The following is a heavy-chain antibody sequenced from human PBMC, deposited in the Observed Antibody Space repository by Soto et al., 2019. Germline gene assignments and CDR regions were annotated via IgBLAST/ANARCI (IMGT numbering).Heavy chain of an antibody. CDR3: AREGHVVDVTAAVDY. J-gene: IGHJ4*02. CDR1: GDTFTDYY. Sequence: QVQLMQSGAEVKKPGASVKVSCKASGDTFTDYYIHWVRQAPGQGLEWMGTVNPSGGHTTYAQHFLGRVPITRDTSTRPDDRERTSLTSYDTAIYYGAREGHVVDVTAAVDYWGQGTLLTVSS. CDR2: VNPSGGHT. V-gene: IGHV1-46*01. D-gene: IGHD2-21*02.